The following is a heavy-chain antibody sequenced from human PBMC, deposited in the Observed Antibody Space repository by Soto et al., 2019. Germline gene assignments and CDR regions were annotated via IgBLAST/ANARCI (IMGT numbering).Heavy chain of an antibody. CDR3: ARDKELRYFAWSKGFDP. D-gene: IGHD3-9*01. Sequence: SETLSLTCTVSGGSISSGGYYWSWIRQHPGKGLEWIGYIYYSGSTYYNPSLKSRVTISVDTSKNQFSLKLSSVTAADTAVYYCARDKELRYFAWSKGFDPWGQGTLVTVS. V-gene: IGHV4-31*03. J-gene: IGHJ5*02. CDR1: GGSISSGGYY. CDR2: IYYSGST.